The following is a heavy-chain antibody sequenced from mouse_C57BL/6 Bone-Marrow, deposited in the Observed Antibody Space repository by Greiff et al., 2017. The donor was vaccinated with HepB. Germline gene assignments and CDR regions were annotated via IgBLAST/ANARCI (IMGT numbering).Heavy chain of an antibody. D-gene: IGHD2-5*01. CDR1: GYTFTSYW. CDR3: ARAYYSNFDY. Sequence: QVHVKQPGAELVMPGASVKLSCKASGYTFTSYWMHWVKQRPGQGLEWIGEIDPADSYTNYNQKFKGKSALTVDKSSSTAYMQLSSLTSEDSAVYYCARAYYSNFDYWGQGTTLTVSS. CDR2: IDPADSYT. J-gene: IGHJ2*01. V-gene: IGHV1-69*01.